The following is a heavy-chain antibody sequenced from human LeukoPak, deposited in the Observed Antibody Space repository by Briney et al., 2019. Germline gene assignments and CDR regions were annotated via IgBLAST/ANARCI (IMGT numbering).Heavy chain of an antibody. J-gene: IGHJ4*02. Sequence: SETLSLTCTVSGYSISSGYYWGWIRPPPGKGLEWIGYIYYSGSTNYNPSLKSRATISRDTSKNQFSLKLSSVTAADTAVYYCARERQNKDFWSGGDYWGQGTLVTVSS. V-gene: IGHV4-61*01. CDR2: IYYSGST. CDR3: ARERQNKDFWSGGDY. CDR1: GYSISSGYY. D-gene: IGHD3-3*01.